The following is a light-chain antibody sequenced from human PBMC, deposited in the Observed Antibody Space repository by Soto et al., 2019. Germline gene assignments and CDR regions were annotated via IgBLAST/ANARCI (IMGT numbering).Light chain of an antibody. Sequence: DIQMTQSPSSLSASVGDRVTITCQASQDISNYLNWYQQKPGKAPKLLIYDASNLETGVPSRFSGSGSGTDFIFTISSLQPEDIATYYCQQYDNFVTFGQGTKVEIK. CDR1: QDISNY. J-gene: IGKJ2*01. CDR3: QQYDNFVT. V-gene: IGKV1-33*01. CDR2: DAS.